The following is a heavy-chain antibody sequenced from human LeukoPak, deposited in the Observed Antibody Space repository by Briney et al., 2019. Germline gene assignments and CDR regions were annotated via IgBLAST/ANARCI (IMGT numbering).Heavy chain of an antibody. D-gene: IGHD6-13*01. CDR3: ARDQQQLTPFDY. J-gene: IGHJ4*02. CDR2: INAGNGNT. Sequence: ASVKVSCKASGCTFTSYAVHWVRQAPGQRLEWMGWINAGNGNTKYSQKFQGRVTITRDTSASTAYMELSSLRSEDTAVYYCARDQQQLTPFDYWGQGTLVTVSS. V-gene: IGHV1-3*01. CDR1: GCTFTSYA.